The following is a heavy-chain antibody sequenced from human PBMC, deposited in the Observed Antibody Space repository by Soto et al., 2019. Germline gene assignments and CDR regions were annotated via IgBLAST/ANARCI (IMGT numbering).Heavy chain of an antibody. CDR3: ARDRETSGWSSKYYYGMDV. Sequence: GGSLRLSCAASGFTFSSYGMHWVRQAPGKGLEWVAVIWYDGSNKYYADSVKGRFTISRDNSKNTLYLQMNSLRAEDTAVYYCARDRETSGWSSKYYYGMDVWGQGTTVTVSS. D-gene: IGHD6-19*01. J-gene: IGHJ6*02. CDR2: IWYDGSNK. V-gene: IGHV3-33*01. CDR1: GFTFSSYG.